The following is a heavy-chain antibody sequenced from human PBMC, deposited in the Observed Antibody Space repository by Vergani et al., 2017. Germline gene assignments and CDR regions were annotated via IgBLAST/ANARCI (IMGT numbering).Heavy chain of an antibody. Sequence: QVQLQESGPGLVKPSQTLSLTCIVSGGSTSSGTYYWSWIRQPAGKGLEWIGRIYTSGSTNYNPSLKRRVTMSVDTSKNQFSLKLNSVTAADTAVYYCARRYYGSGSYFDYWGQGTLVTVSS. D-gene: IGHD3-10*01. CDR1: GGSTSSGTYY. CDR2: IYTSGST. V-gene: IGHV4-61*02. J-gene: IGHJ4*02. CDR3: ARRYYGSGSYFDY.